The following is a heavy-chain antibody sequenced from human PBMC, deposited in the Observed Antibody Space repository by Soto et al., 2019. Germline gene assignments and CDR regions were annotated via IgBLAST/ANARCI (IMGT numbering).Heavy chain of an antibody. CDR2: IYYSDNT. Sequence: SETLSLTCTVSGGSTSSYYWSWIRQPPGKGLEWIGYIYYSDNTNYNPSLNSRVTISLDTSKNQFSLKLSSVTAADTAVYYCATLPLGGFDYWGQGTLVTVSS. CDR3: ATLPLGGFDY. J-gene: IGHJ4*02. V-gene: IGHV4-59*01. CDR1: GGSTSSYY.